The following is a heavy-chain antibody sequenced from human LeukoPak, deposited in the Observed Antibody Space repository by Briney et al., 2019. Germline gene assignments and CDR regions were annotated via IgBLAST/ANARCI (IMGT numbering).Heavy chain of an antibody. CDR1: GFTLSSFE. CDR2: ISSSGRTI. Sequence: GGSLRLSCAASGFTLSSFEMNWVRQAPGKGLEWVSYISSSGRTIYYADSVKGRFTISRDNAKNSLYLQMNSLSAEDAAMYYCARGGSGSYFLDYWGQGTLVTVSS. J-gene: IGHJ4*02. CDR3: ARGGSGSYFLDY. D-gene: IGHD1-26*01. V-gene: IGHV3-48*03.